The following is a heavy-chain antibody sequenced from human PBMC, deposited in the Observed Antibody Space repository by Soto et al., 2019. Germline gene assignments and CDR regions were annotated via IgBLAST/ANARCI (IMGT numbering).Heavy chain of an antibody. CDR1: GDTFNFYS. V-gene: IGHV1-69*04. J-gene: IGHJ4*02. CDR3: ATSYGSGYRAFDY. Sequence: QVQLVQSGAEVKRPGSSVKVSCKASGDTFNFYSINWVRQAPGLGLEWMGRVNPIVSMSNYAQRFQGRVTMTAVKSTSTAYMELSGLRSEDTAIYYCATSYGSGYRAFDYWGQGALVTVSS. CDR2: VNPIVSMS. D-gene: IGHD3-10*01.